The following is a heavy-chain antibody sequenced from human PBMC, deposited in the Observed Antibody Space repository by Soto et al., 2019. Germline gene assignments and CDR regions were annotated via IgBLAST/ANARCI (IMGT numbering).Heavy chain of an antibody. Sequence: QVQLVQSGAEVKKPGASVKVSCKASGYTFTSYGISWVRQAPGQGLEWMGWISAYNGNTNYAQKLQGRVTMTTDTSTSTAYMELRSLRSDDTAVYYCARAGDGYSGYDCTAAGDPNFDYWGRGTLVTVSS. CDR1: GYTFTSYG. V-gene: IGHV1-18*01. J-gene: IGHJ4*02. CDR2: ISAYNGNT. D-gene: IGHD5-12*01. CDR3: ARAGDGYSGYDCTAAGDPNFDY.